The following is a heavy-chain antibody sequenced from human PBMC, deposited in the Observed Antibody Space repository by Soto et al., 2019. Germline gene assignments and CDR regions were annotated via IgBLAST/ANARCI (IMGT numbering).Heavy chain of an antibody. Sequence: QVQLVQSGAEVKKPGASVKVSCKASGYTFTSYGISWVRQAPGQGLEWMGWISAYNGNTKYAQKLQGRVTMTTDTSTSSAYTELRSLRSDDTAGYYCARDQAMAQCDYWGQGTLVTVSS. D-gene: IGHD5-18*01. CDR2: ISAYNGNT. V-gene: IGHV1-18*01. CDR1: GYTFTSYG. J-gene: IGHJ4*02. CDR3: ARDQAMAQCDY.